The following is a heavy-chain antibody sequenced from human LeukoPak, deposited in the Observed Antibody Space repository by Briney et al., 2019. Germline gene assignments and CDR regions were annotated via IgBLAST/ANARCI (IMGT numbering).Heavy chain of an antibody. J-gene: IGHJ4*02. D-gene: IGHD2-15*01. V-gene: IGHV1-18*01. Sequence: GASVKVSCKASGYTFISCGISWVRQAPGQGLEWMGWISAYNGDTNYAQNLQGRVTMTRDTSTNTAYMELRSLRSDDTGLYYCARDSLHGGNALFSYWGQGTLVTVSS. CDR1: GYTFISCG. CDR3: ARDSLHGGNALFSY. CDR2: ISAYNGDT.